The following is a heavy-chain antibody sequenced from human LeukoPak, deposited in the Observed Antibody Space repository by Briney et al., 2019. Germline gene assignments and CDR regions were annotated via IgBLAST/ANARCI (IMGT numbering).Heavy chain of an antibody. V-gene: IGHV1-69*13. Sequence: SVKVSCTASGGTFSSYAISWVRQAPGQGLEWMGGIIPIFGTANYAQRFQGRVTITADESTSTAYMELSSLRSEDTAVYYCARNYGGNKSPGWYFDLWGRGTLVTVSS. CDR2: IIPIFGTA. D-gene: IGHD4-23*01. J-gene: IGHJ2*01. CDR1: GGTFSSYA. CDR3: ARNYGGNKSPGWYFDL.